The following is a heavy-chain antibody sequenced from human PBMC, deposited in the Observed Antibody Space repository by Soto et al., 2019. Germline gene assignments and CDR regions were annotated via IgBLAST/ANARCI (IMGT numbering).Heavy chain of an antibody. CDR1: GFTFSSYA. Sequence: PGGSLRLSCAASGFTFSSYAMHWVRQAPGKGLEWVAVISYDGSNEYYADSVKGRFTISRDNSKNTLYLQMNSLRAEDMAVYYCAKGHCFFLYFYHPYCMHFRSQGSSVPGSS. CDR2: ISYDGSNE. D-gene: IGHD2-8*01. V-gene: IGHV3-30*18. J-gene: IGHJ6*02. CDR3: AKGHCFFLYFYHPYCMHF.